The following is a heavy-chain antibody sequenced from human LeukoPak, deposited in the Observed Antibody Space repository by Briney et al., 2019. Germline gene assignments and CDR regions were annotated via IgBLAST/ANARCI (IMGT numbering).Heavy chain of an antibody. D-gene: IGHD1-26*01. Sequence: GGSLRLSCAASGFTISDYYMSWIRQAPGKGLEWVSYISSSGSIIYYADSVKGRFTISRDNAKNSLYLQMNSLRAEDTAVYYCARDRKELVGLAHFDYWGQGTLVTVSS. CDR3: ARDRKELVGLAHFDY. J-gene: IGHJ4*02. CDR1: GFTISDYY. V-gene: IGHV3-11*04. CDR2: ISSSGSII.